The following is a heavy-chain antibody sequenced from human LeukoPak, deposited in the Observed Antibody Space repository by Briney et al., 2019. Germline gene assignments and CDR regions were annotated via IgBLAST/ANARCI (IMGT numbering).Heavy chain of an antibody. CDR2: IRYDGSNK. D-gene: IGHD3-3*01. J-gene: IGHJ4*02. CDR3: AKGVPDFWSGYFIDFDY. V-gene: IGHV3-30*02. CDR1: GFTFSSYG. Sequence: GGSLRLSCAASGFTFSSYGMHWVRQAPGKGLEWVAFIRYDGSNKYYADSVKGRFTISRDNSKNSLYLQMNSLRAEDTAVYYCAKGVPDFWSGYFIDFDYWGQGTLVTVSS.